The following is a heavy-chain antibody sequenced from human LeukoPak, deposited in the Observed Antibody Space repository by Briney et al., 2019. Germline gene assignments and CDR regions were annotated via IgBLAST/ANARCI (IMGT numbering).Heavy chain of an antibody. CDR2: IYYSGST. CDR3: ARQRWFGELLPFYFDY. D-gene: IGHD3-10*01. CDR1: GGSITSSSSY. V-gene: IGHV4-39*01. J-gene: IGHJ4*02. Sequence: SETLSLTCTVSGGSITSSSSYWGSIRPPPGKGLGWIGSIYYSGSTYYNPTLKSRVTISVDTSKNQFSLKLSSVTAADTAVYYCARQRWFGELLPFYFDYWGQGTLVTVSS.